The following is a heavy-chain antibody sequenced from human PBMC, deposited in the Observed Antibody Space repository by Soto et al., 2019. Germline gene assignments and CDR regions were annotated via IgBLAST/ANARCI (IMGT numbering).Heavy chain of an antibody. CDR2: IYWDDDK. D-gene: IGHD3-3*01. CDR1: GFSLTTVGVG. Sequence: QITLKESGPALVKPTQTLTLTCAFSGFSLTTVGVGGGWIRQPPGKALEWLALIYWDDDKRYSPSLKTRLSLTKDTSKNQVVLMLTTMDPVDAGTYYWAPRRPSIGVVYGMDVWGQGTTVTVSS. J-gene: IGHJ6*02. V-gene: IGHV2-5*02. CDR3: APRRPSIGVVYGMDV.